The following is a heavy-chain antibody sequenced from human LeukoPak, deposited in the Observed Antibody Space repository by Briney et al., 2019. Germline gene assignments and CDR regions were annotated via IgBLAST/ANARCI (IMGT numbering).Heavy chain of an antibody. V-gene: IGHV1-2*02. CDR2: INPATGEI. D-gene: IGHD6-6*01. Sequence: ATVKVSCKASGYTFTDYYIHWLRQAPGRGLEWVSWINPATGEIKASQNFEGRATMSWDTSLGTAFMVISRMTSDAAAEYYWLRGERITAERPGVDVWGKGTTVIVSS. CDR1: GYTFTDYY. CDR3: LRGERITAERPGVDV. J-gene: IGHJ6*04.